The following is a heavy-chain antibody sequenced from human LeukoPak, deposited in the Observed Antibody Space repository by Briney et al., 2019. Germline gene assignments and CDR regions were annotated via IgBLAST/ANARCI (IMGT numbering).Heavy chain of an antibody. CDR3: AKDGSGWYRGNFDY. V-gene: IGHV3-23*01. D-gene: IGHD6-19*01. CDR2: ISGSGGST. CDR1: GFTFSSYA. J-gene: IGHJ4*02. Sequence: VGSLRLSCAASGFTFSSYAMSCVRQTLGKGLERVSAISGSGGSTYYADSVKSRFTITRDNSKNTLYLQMNSLRAEDTAVYYCAKDGSGWYRGNFDYWGQGTLVTVSS.